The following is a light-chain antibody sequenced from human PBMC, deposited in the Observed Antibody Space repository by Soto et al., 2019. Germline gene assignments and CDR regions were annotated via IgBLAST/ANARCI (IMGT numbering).Light chain of an antibody. CDR3: CSYAGSSTCVV. V-gene: IGLV2-8*01. Sequence: QSALTQPPSASGSPGQSVTISCTGTSSDIGRYNYVSWYQQHPGKAPKLIVFEVAQRPTGVPDRFSASKSGNTASLTISGLQAEDEADDYCCSYAGSSTCVVFGGGTKLTVL. J-gene: IGLJ2*01. CDR1: SSDIGRYNY. CDR2: EVA.